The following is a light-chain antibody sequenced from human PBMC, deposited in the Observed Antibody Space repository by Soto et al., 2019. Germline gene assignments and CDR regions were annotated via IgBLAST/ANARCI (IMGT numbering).Light chain of an antibody. CDR3: QQYNNWPPMYT. CDR2: GAS. Sequence: EIVMTQSPATLSVSPGERATLSCRASQSVSSNLAWYQQKPGQAPRLLIYGASTRATGIPARFSGSGSGTEFTLTISSLQSEDFASYYCQQYNNWPPMYTFGQGTKLEIK. J-gene: IGKJ2*01. V-gene: IGKV3-15*01. CDR1: QSVSSN.